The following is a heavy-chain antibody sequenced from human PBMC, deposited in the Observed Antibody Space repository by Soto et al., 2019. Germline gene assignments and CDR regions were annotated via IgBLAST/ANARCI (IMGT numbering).Heavy chain of an antibody. V-gene: IGHV3-21*01. Sequence: EVQLVESGGGLVKPGGSLRLSCAASGFTFSSYSMNWVRQAPGKGLEWVSSISSSSSNIYYADSVKGRFTISRDNAKNSLYLQMNSLRAEDTAVYYCARAREIPDSGWLDYWGQGTLVTVSS. J-gene: IGHJ4*02. D-gene: IGHD6-19*01. CDR2: ISSSSSNI. CDR1: GFTFSSYS. CDR3: ARAREIPDSGWLDY.